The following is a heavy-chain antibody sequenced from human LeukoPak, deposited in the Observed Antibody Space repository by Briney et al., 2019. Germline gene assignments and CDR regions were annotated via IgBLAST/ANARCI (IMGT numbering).Heavy chain of an antibody. CDR3: AKARSESSAYSFEM. CDR1: GFTFRSYG. Sequence: GGSLRLSCAASGFTFRSYGMRWVRQAPGKGLEWVSNIIGSGGRTHYADSVKGRFTISRDNSKNTLYLQMNSLRAEDTAVYYCAKARSESSAYSFEMWGQGTLVTVSS. J-gene: IGHJ3*02. D-gene: IGHD3-22*01. CDR2: IIGSGGRT. V-gene: IGHV3-23*01.